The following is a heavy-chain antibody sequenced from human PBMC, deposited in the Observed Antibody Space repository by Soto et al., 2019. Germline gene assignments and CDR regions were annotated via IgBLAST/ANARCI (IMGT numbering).Heavy chain of an antibody. CDR3: ARGRRTIFGVVISDGYYYYMDV. CDR1: GGSFSGYY. V-gene: IGHV4-34*01. J-gene: IGHJ6*03. Sequence: SETLSLTCAVYGGSFSGYYWSWIRQPPGKGLEWIGEINHSGSTNYNPSLKSRVTISVDTSENQFSLKLSSVTAADTAVYYCARGRRTIFGVVISDGYYYYMDVWGKGTTVTVSS. CDR2: INHSGST. D-gene: IGHD3-3*01.